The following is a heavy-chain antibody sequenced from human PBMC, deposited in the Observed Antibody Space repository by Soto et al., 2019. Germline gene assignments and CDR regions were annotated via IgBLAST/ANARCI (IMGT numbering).Heavy chain of an antibody. Sequence: GGSLRISCSASGFTFSIYGMHWFRQAPGKGLEWVAVISYDGSNKYYADSVKGRFTISRDNSKNTLYLQMNSLRAEDTAVYYCAKDSLFGVVPPPRGMDVWGQGTTVTVSS. CDR1: GFTFSIYG. V-gene: IGHV3-30*18. J-gene: IGHJ6*02. D-gene: IGHD3-3*01. CDR2: ISYDGSNK. CDR3: AKDSLFGVVPPPRGMDV.